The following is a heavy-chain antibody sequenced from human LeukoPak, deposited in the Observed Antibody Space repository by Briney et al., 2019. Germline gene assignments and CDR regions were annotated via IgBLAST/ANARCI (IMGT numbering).Heavy chain of an antibody. CDR2: ISDSGGDT. J-gene: IGHJ4*02. D-gene: IGHD2-15*01. CDR1: GFTFSSSV. V-gene: IGHV3-23*01. Sequence: PGGSLRLSCAASGFTFSSSVMNWVRQAPGKGLEWVSAISDSGGDTYYADSVKGRFTISRDNSKNTLSLQMNSLRAEDTAVYYCAKWVVGMNFDYWGQGTLVTVSS. CDR3: AKWVVGMNFDY.